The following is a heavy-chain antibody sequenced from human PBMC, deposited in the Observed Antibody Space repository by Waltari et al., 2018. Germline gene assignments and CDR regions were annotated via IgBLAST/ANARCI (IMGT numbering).Heavy chain of an antibody. CDR2: IIPIFGTA. CDR1: GGTFSSYA. CDR3: ARVRGYCSSTSCHYYFDY. D-gene: IGHD2-2*01. V-gene: IGHV1-69*14. J-gene: IGHJ4*02. Sequence: QVQLVQSGAEVKKPGSSVKVSCKASGGTFSSYAISWVRQAPGQGLEWMGGIIPIFGTANYAQKFQGRVTITADKSTSTAYMELSSLRSEDTAVYYCARVRGYCSSTSCHYYFDYWGQGTLVTVSS.